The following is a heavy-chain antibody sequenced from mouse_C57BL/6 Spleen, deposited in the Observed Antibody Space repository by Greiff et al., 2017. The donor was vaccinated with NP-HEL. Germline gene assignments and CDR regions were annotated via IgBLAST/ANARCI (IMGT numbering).Heavy chain of an antibody. Sequence: QVQLQQPGAELVKPGASVKLSCKASGYTFTSYWMQWVKQRPGQGLEWIGEIDPSDSYTNYNQKFKGKATLTVDTSSSTAYMQLSSLTSADSAVYYCARSGITRAMDYWGQGTSVTVSS. J-gene: IGHJ4*01. D-gene: IGHD2-4*01. CDR1: GYTFTSYW. V-gene: IGHV1-50*01. CDR2: IDPSDSYT. CDR3: ARSGITRAMDY.